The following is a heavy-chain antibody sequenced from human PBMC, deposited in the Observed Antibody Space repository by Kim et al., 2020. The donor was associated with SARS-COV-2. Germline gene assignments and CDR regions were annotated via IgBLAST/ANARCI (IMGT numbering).Heavy chain of an antibody. CDR2: ISSSGGST. J-gene: IGHJ4*01. D-gene: IGHD2-2*01. V-gene: IGHV3-23*01. CDR1: GFTFGTYA. CDR3: ARTRSCSSSSCNVDY. Sequence: GGSLRLSCAVSGFTFGTYAMSWVRQAPGKGLEWVSGISSSGGSTYYADSVKGRFTISRDSSKNTLYLQMNSLTAGDTALYYCARTRSCSSSSCNVDYWG.